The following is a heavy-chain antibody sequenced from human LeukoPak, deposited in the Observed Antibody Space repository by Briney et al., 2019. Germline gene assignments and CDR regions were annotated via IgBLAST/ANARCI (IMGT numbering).Heavy chain of an antibody. Sequence: GGSLRLSCAASGFTFSSYAMSWVRQAPGKGLEWVSAISGSGGSTYYADSVKGRFTISRDNAKNSLYLQMNSLRAEDTALYYCAKDSNDILTQTWYFDLWGRGTPVTVSS. CDR1: GFTFSSYA. J-gene: IGHJ2*01. D-gene: IGHD3-9*01. CDR2: ISGSGGST. CDR3: AKDSNDILTQTWYFDL. V-gene: IGHV3-23*01.